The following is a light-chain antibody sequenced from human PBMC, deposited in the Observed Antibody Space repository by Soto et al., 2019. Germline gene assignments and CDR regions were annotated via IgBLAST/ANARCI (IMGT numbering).Light chain of an antibody. Sequence: QSALTQPRSESGSPGQSVTISCTGTSSDVGGYNYVSWYQQHPGKAPKLILYDVSKRPSGVPDRFSGSKSGNTASLTISGLQAEDEADYYCCSYAGSYTHVFGTGTKLTVL. CDR1: SSDVGGYNY. CDR2: DVS. V-gene: IGLV2-11*01. CDR3: CSYAGSYTHV. J-gene: IGLJ1*01.